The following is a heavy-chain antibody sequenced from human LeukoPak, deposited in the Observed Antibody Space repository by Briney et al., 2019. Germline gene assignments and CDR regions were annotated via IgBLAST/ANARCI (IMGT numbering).Heavy chain of an antibody. J-gene: IGHJ6*04. CDR2: ISTSTGDT. V-gene: IGHV1-2*02. CDR3: ARDVPYSSGWYAV. Sequence: ASVKVSCKAYGYTFTGYYIHWVRQAPGQGPEWMGWISTSTGDTKYTQKFQGRVTMTRDTSISTAYMELSRLRSDDTAVYYCARDVPYSSGWYAVWGKGTTVTVSS. CDR1: GYTFTGYY. D-gene: IGHD6-19*01.